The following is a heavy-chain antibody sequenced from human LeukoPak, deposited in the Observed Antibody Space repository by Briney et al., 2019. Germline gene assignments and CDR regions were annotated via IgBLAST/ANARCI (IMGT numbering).Heavy chain of an antibody. CDR1: GGTFSSYA. CDR3: ARDIRPYYYDSSGYPTPAKYVDY. CDR2: IIPIFGTA. V-gene: IGHV1-69*05. D-gene: IGHD3-22*01. Sequence: GASVKVSCKASGGTFSSYAISLVRQAPGQGLEWMGGIIPIFGTANYAQKFQGRVTITTDESTSTAYMELSSLRSEDTAVYYCARDIRPYYYDSSGYPTPAKYVDYWGQGTLVTVSS. J-gene: IGHJ4*02.